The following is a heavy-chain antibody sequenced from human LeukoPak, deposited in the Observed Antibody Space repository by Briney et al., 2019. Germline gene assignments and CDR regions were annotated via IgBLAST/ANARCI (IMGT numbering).Heavy chain of an antibody. CDR3: AGSRSIISSAHY. D-gene: IGHD3-16*01. V-gene: IGHV3-23*01. J-gene: IGHJ4*02. CDR2: ISGSGGST. CDR1: GFTFSSYA. Sequence: GGSLRLSCAASGFTFSSYAMSWVRQAPGKGLEWVSAISGSGGSTYYADSVKGILTISRDNSKNTLYLQMNSLRAEDTAVYYCAGSRSIISSAHYWGQGTLVTVSS.